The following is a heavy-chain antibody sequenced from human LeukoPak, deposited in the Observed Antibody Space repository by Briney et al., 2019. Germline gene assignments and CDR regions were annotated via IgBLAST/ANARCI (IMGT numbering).Heavy chain of an antibody. D-gene: IGHD2-21*02. CDR1: GFTFSDYT. CDR2: ISSNGGST. V-gene: IGHV3-64D*06. CDR3: VKPKGGDWASFDY. Sequence: GGSLRLFCSASGFTFSDYTMHWVRQAPGKGLEYVSAISSNGGSTYYADSVKGRFTISRDNSKNTLYLQMSSLRAEDTAVYYCVKPKGGDWASFDYWGQGTLVTVSS. J-gene: IGHJ4*02.